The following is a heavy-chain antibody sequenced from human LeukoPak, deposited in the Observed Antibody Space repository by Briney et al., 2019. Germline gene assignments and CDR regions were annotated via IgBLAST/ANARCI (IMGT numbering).Heavy chain of an antibody. CDR1: GFTFSSYS. J-gene: IGHJ4*02. Sequence: GGSLRLSCAASGFTFSSYSMNWVRQAPGKGLEWVSSISSSSSSYIYYADSVKGRFTISRDNAKNSLYLQMNSLRAEDTAVYYCARDRGVPAATYYFDYWGQGTLVTVSS. CDR3: ARDRGVPAATYYFDY. CDR2: ISSSSSSYI. V-gene: IGHV3-21*01. D-gene: IGHD2-2*01.